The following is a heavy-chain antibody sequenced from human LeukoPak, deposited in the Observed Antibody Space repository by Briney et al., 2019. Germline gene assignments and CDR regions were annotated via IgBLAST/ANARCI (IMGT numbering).Heavy chain of an antibody. D-gene: IGHD3-16*02. CDR2: IYYSGSI. V-gene: IGHV4-39*01. Sequence: SETLSLTCTVSGDSNSSRDYWWGWIRQPPGKGLERIGSIYYSGSICYNPSLKSRVTISVETSKNQFSLRLSSVTAADTALYDCAMGLRLGELSLWGQGTLVTVSS. CDR3: AMGLRLGELSL. J-gene: IGHJ4*02. CDR1: GDSNSSRDYW.